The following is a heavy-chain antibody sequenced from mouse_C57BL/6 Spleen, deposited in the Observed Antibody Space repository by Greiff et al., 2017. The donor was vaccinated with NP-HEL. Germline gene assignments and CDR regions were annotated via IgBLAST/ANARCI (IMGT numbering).Heavy chain of an antibody. CDR3: ARGGSPTPFDD. J-gene: IGHJ2*01. CDR1: GYTFTSYW. V-gene: IGHV1-69*01. D-gene: IGHD1-1*02. Sequence: QVQLQQSGAELVMPGASVKLSCKASGYTFTSYWMHWVKQRPGQGLEWIGEIDPSDSYTNYNRKFKGKSTLTVDKSSSTAYMQLSSLTSEDSAVYYCARGGSPTPFDDWGQGTTLTVSS. CDR2: IDPSDSYT.